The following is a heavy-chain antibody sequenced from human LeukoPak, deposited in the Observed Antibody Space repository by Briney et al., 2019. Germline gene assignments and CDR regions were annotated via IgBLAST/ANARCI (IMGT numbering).Heavy chain of an antibody. D-gene: IGHD3-10*01. CDR2: ISSSGSTI. V-gene: IGHV3-48*03. J-gene: IGHJ4*02. CDR1: GFTFTNYE. CDR3: ARVFGDYSDY. Sequence: GGSLRLSCAASGFTFTNYEMNWVRQAPGKGLEWVSYISSSGSTIYYADSVEGRFTISRDNAKNSLFLQMNSLRAEDTAVYYCARVFGDYSDYWGQGTLVTVSS.